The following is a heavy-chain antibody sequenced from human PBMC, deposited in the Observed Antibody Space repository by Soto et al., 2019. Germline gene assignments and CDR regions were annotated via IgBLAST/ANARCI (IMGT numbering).Heavy chain of an antibody. D-gene: IGHD3-10*01. CDR1: GYTFTAFY. J-gene: IGHJ6*02. CDR2: INPNSGGT. CDR3: AREGPLSGGDYFGMDV. V-gene: IGHV1-2*06. Sequence: QAQLVQSGAELKKPGASVKVSCRASGYTFTAFYIHWMRQAPGQGLEWLGRINPNSGGTNYAQKFQGRVTVTRDTSVNTAYMDLSSLKSDDTAVYYCAREGPLSGGDYFGMDVWGQGTTVTVSS.